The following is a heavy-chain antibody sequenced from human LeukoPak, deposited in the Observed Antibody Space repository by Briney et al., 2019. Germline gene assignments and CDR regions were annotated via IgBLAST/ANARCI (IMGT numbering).Heavy chain of an antibody. J-gene: IGHJ4*02. CDR1: GFTFSSYS. CDR2: ISSSSSTI. D-gene: IGHD1-7*01. Sequence: GGSLRLSCAASGFTFSSYSMNWVRQAPGKGLEWVSYISSSSSTIYYADSVKDRFTISRDNAKNSLYLQMNSLRVEDTAIYYCARISRGELPTFWGQGTLVIVSS. V-gene: IGHV3-48*04. CDR3: ARISRGELPTF.